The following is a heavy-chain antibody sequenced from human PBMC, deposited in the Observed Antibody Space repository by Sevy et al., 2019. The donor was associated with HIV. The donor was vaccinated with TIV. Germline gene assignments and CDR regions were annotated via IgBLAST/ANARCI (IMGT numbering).Heavy chain of an antibody. Sequence: SETLSLTCTVSGGSISSYYWSWIRQPPGKGLEWIGYIYYSGSTNYNPSLKSRVTISVDTSKNQFSLKLSSVTAADTAGYYCARVSQKTYYYYYYMDVWGKGTTVTVSS. CDR3: ARVSQKTYYYYYYMDV. CDR1: GGSISSYY. CDR2: IYYSGST. J-gene: IGHJ6*03. V-gene: IGHV4-59*01.